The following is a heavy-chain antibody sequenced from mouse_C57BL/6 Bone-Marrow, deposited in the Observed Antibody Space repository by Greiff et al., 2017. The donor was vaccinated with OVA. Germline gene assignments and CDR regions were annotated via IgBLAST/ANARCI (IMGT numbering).Heavy chain of an antibody. Sequence: EVKLMESGGDLVKPGGSLKLSCAASGFTFSSYGMSWVRQTPDKRLEWVATISSGGSYTYYPDSVKGRFTISRDNAKNTLYLQMSSLKSEDTAMYYCARPLFAYWGQGTLVTVSA. J-gene: IGHJ3*01. CDR3: ARPLFAY. CDR1: GFTFSSYG. CDR2: ISSGGSYT. V-gene: IGHV5-6*01.